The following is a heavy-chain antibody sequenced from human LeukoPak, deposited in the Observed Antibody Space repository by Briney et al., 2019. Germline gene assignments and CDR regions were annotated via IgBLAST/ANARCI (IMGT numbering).Heavy chain of an antibody. Sequence: PSETLSLTCTVSGGSIGNYYWSWIRQPPGKGLEWIGYVYYTGTTNCNPSLKSRVTISVDTSKNQFSLKLSSVTAADTAVYYCARRSRNYDILTGWGAYWFDPWGQGTLVTVSS. J-gene: IGHJ5*02. D-gene: IGHD3-9*01. V-gene: IGHV4-59*08. CDR2: VYYTGTT. CDR3: ARRSRNYDILTGWGAYWFDP. CDR1: GGSIGNYY.